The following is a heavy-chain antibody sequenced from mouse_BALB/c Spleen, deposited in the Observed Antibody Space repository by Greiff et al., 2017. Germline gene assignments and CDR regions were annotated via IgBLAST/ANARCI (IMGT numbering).Heavy chain of an antibody. CDR3: ARSTTMITSFAY. CDR2: ISYSGST. V-gene: IGHV3-8*02. CDR1: GDSITSGY. D-gene: IGHD2-4*01. Sequence: EVKLVESGPSLVKPSQTLSLTCSVTGDSITSGYWNWIRKFPGNKLEYMGYISYSGSTYYNPSLKSRISITRDTSKNQYYLQLNSVTTEDTATYYCARSTTMITSFAYWGQGTLVTVSA. J-gene: IGHJ3*01.